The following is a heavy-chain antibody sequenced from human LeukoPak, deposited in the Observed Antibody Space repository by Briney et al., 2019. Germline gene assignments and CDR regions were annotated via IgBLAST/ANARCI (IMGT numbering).Heavy chain of an antibody. D-gene: IGHD3-9*01. V-gene: IGHV3-48*02. Sequence: GGSLRLSCATSGFSFTDYPMNWVRQAPGKGLEWISNIRTTAEGAKYTYYADSVKGRVTISRDDGKNTLYLHMNSLRDDDTAVYYCATDQRYAFDYWGQGILVTVSS. J-gene: IGHJ4*02. CDR2: IRTTAEGAKYT. CDR1: GFSFTDYP. CDR3: ATDQRYAFDY.